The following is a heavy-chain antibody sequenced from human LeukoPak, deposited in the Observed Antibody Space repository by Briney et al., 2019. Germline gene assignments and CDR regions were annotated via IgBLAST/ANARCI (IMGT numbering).Heavy chain of an antibody. CDR3: LRVPELPEY. V-gene: IGHV1-18*01. CDR1: GYTFTNYG. CDR2: INAYNGKT. J-gene: IGHJ4*02. D-gene: IGHD3-10*01. Sequence: GSVKVSRKASGYTFTNYGINWVRQAPGQGLEWMGWINAYNGKTNYSQKFQDRVTMTTDTSTSTAYMELRSLRYDDTAVYYCLRVPELPEYWGQGTLVTVSS.